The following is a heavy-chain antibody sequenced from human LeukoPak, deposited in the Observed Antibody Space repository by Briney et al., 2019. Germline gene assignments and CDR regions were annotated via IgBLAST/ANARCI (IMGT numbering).Heavy chain of an antibody. CDR2: INPSGDNT. D-gene: IGHD5-12*01. J-gene: IGHJ4*02. V-gene: IGHV1-46*01. Sequence: ASVKVSCKASGYTFTNNFMHWVRQAPGQGLEWIGIINPSGDNTWYAQKFQGRVTMTRDMATSTVYMELSSLRSEDTAVYYCARGLVATIFTPIDYWGQGTLVTVSS. CDR3: ARGLVATIFTPIDY. CDR1: GYTFTNNF.